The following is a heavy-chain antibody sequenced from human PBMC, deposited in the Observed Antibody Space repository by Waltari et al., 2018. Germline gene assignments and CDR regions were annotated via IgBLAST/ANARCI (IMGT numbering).Heavy chain of an antibody. V-gene: IGHV3-33*03. J-gene: IGHJ4*02. D-gene: IGHD3-10*01. CDR1: GFSLSNYG. CDR2: TWSDGSVE. Sequence: QVQLVESGGGVVQPGKSLSLACLASGFSLSNYGMHWVRQTPGRGLEWVALTWSDGSVEDYADSVRGRFTVSRDNSKNILYLDMGSLRVDDTATYYCAKDAFGNTYLDYWGQGTLVTVSS. CDR3: AKDAFGNTYLDY.